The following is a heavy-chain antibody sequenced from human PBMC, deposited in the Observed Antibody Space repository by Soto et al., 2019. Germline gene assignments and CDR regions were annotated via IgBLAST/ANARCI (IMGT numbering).Heavy chain of an antibody. Sequence: GGSLRLSCAASGFTVSNNYMSWVRQAPGKGLEWVSVIYSGGSTYYADSVKGRFTISRDNSKNTLYLQMNSLRAEDTAVYYCAKLGIMVYAIGLTGDYWGQGTLVTVSS. D-gene: IGHD2-8*01. CDR2: IYSGGST. V-gene: IGHV3-66*04. J-gene: IGHJ4*02. CDR1: GFTVSNNY. CDR3: AKLGIMVYAIGLTGDY.